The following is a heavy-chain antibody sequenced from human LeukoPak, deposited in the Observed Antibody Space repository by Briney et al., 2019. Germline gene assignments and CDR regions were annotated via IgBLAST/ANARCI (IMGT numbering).Heavy chain of an antibody. CDR1: GFTFDDYT. J-gene: IGHJ4*02. Sequence: PGGSLRLSCAASGFTFDDYTMHWVRQAPGKGLEWVSLISWDGGSTYYADSVKGRFTISRDNAKNSLYLQMHSLRAEDTAVYYCARVLHKRNYDSSVYYGYWGQGTLVTVSS. V-gene: IGHV3-43*01. D-gene: IGHD3-22*01. CDR2: ISWDGGST. CDR3: ARVLHKRNYDSSVYYGY.